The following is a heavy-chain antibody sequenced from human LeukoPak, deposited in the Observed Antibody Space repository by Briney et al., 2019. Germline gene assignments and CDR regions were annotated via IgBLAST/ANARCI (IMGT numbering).Heavy chain of an antibody. CDR3: ARDRKIAVAGNWFDP. V-gene: IGHV4-59*01. Sequence: SETLSLTCTVSGGSISSYYWSWIRQPPGKGLEWIGYIYYSGSTNYNPSLKSRVTISVDTSKNQFSLKLSSVTAADTAVYYCARDRKIAVAGNWFDPWGQGTLVTVSS. CDR1: GGSISSYY. J-gene: IGHJ5*02. CDR2: IYYSGST. D-gene: IGHD6-19*01.